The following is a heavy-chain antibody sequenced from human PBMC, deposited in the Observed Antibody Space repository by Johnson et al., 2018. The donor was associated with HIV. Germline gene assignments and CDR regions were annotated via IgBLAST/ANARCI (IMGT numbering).Heavy chain of an antibody. J-gene: IGHJ3*02. V-gene: IGHV3-30*18. D-gene: IGHD3-16*01. CDR1: GFTFSSYG. Sequence: VQLVEFGGGVVQPGRSLRLSCVTSGFTFSSYGMHWVRQAPGKGLEWVAVISYDGSNKYYADSVKGRVTISGDNSKNTLYLQMNSLRAEDTALYYCAKDASTLGGDAFDIWGQGTMVTVSS. CDR3: AKDASTLGGDAFDI. CDR2: ISYDGSNK.